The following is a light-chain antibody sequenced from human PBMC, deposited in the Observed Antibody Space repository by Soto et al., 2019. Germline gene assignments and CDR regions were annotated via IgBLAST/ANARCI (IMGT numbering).Light chain of an antibody. CDR2: DST. V-gene: IGKV3-11*01. Sequence: EVVLTQSPVTLSLYPGEIASLSCRASQLLSSYLAWYQQIPGQPPRLLIYDSTNRAAGIPARFSGSRSGTDFTLTISSVEPEDFSMYYCHQRNQFGQGTRLEIK. CDR1: QLLSSY. J-gene: IGKJ5*01. CDR3: HQRNQ.